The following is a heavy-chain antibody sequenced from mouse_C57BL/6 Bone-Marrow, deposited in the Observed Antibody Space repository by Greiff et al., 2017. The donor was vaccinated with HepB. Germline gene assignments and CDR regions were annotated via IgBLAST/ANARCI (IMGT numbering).Heavy chain of an antibody. D-gene: IGHD2-2*01. J-gene: IGHJ2*01. Sequence: VQLQQPGAELVKPGASVKLSCKASGYTFTSYWMHWVKQRPGQGLEWIGMIHPNSGSTNYNEKFKSKATLTVDKSSSTAYMQLSSLTSEDSAVYYCARSGGYDEFDYWGQGTTLTVSS. CDR2: IHPNSGST. V-gene: IGHV1-64*01. CDR1: GYTFTSYW. CDR3: ARSGGYDEFDY.